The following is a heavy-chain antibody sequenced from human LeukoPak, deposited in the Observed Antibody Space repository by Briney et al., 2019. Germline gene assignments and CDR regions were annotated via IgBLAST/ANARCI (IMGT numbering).Heavy chain of an antibody. CDR1: GGSFSGYY. J-gene: IGHJ5*02. D-gene: IGHD3-22*01. Sequence: SETLSLTCAVYGGSFSGYYWSWIRQPPGKGREWIGEINHSGSTNYNPSLKSRVTISVDTSKNQFSLKLSSVTAADTAVYYCARGVYDSSGYYYANWFDPWGQGTLVTVSS. CDR2: INHSGST. V-gene: IGHV4-34*01. CDR3: ARGVYDSSGYYYANWFDP.